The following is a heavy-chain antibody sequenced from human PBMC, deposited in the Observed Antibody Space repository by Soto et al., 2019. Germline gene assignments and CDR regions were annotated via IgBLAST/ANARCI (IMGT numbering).Heavy chain of an antibody. CDR1: GYSLTTYG. D-gene: IGHD2-2*01. V-gene: IGHV1-18*04. Sequence: QVQVVQSGSEVKKPGASVTVPCKASGYSLTTYGISWVRQAPGQGLEWMGWISAYSGNTYYAQKFQGRATMTTDTSTSTAYMELRSLRSDDTAVYYCARDRYSTYKTSGIFEIWGQGTMVTVSS. J-gene: IGHJ3*02. CDR2: ISAYSGNT. CDR3: ARDRYSTYKTSGIFEI.